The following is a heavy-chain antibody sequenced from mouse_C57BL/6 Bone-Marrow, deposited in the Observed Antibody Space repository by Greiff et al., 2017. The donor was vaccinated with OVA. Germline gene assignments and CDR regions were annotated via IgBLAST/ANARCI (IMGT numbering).Heavy chain of an antibody. CDR1: GYTFTSYW. V-gene: IGHV1-7*01. D-gene: IGHD2-2*01. CDR3: ARFVVNGYAMDY. J-gene: IGHJ4*01. CDR2: INPRSGYN. Sequence: VQLQESGAELAKPGASVKLSCKASGYTFTSYWMHWVKQRPGQGLEWIGYINPRSGYNKYNQKFKDKATLTADKSSSTAYMQLNSLTYEDSAFYYCARFVVNGYAMDYWGQGTSVTVSS.